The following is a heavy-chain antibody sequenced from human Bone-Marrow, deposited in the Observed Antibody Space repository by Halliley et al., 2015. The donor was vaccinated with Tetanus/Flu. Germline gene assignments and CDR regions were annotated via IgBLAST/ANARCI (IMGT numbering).Heavy chain of an antibody. V-gene: IGHV4-31*03. CDR1: GGSISSGGFF. D-gene: IGHD3-22*01. CDR3: ARDLPSGYNNYFDP. J-gene: IGHJ5*02. CDR2: IYYTGST. Sequence: TLSLTCTVSGGSISSGGFFWSWIRQLPGKGLEWIGYIYYTGSTYYNSSLKSRVSTSIDTSKNQFSLKLSSVTAADTAIYYCARDLPSGYNNYFDPWGQGSLVTVSS.